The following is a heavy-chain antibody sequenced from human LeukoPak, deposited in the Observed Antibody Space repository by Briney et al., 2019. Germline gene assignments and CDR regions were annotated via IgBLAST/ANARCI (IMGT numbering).Heavy chain of an antibody. V-gene: IGHV4-59*01. D-gene: IGHD3-3*01. CDR2: IHYSGST. J-gene: IGHJ6*03. CDR1: TGSISSYY. Sequence: SETLSLTCTVSTGSISSYYWSWIRQPPGKGLEWIGYIHYSGSTNYNPSLKSRVIISVDTSKNQFSLKVSFVSAADTAVYYCARTTFWSGRSPDYHHCYMDVWGKGTTVTVSS. CDR3: ARTTFWSGRSPDYHHCYMDV.